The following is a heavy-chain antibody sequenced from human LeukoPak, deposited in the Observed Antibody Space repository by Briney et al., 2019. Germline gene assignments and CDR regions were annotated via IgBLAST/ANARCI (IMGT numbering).Heavy chain of an antibody. D-gene: IGHD2-2*01. CDR1: GYTLTELS. V-gene: IGHV1-24*01. CDR2: FDPEDGET. Sequence: ASVKVSFKVSGYTLTELSMHWVRQAPGKGLEWMGGFDPEDGETIYAQKFQGRVTMTEDTSTDTAYMELSSLRSEDTAVYYCATLSRFALVVPAASYYYYGMDVWGQGTTVTVSS. CDR3: ATLSRFALVVPAASYYYYGMDV. J-gene: IGHJ6*02.